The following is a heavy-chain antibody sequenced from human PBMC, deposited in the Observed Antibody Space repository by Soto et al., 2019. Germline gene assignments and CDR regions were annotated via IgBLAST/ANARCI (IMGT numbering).Heavy chain of an antibody. D-gene: IGHD2-15*01. Sequence: EVQLVESGGGLVQPGGSLRLSCAASGFTVSSKYMSWVRQATGKGLEWVSLIQRASPTSYADSVKGRCTIARDTSVNTGHLRRGSLRAADTAVYYCARDDVLCDGARCYGVPLDGLGKGTKVTVSS. CDR2: IQRASPT. V-gene: IGHV3-66*01. J-gene: IGHJ6*04. CDR3: ARDDVLCDGARCYGVPLDG. CDR1: GFTVSSKY.